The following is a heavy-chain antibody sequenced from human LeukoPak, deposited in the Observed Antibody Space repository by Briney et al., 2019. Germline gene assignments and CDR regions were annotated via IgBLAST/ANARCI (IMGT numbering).Heavy chain of an antibody. Sequence: TGGSLRLSCAASGFTFSSYGMSWVRQAPGKGLEWVSAISGSGGSTYYADSVKGRFTISRDNSKNTLYLQMNSLRAEDTAVYYCARDYWNGGDGGDHWGQGTLVSVSS. CDR1: GFTFSSYG. CDR2: ISGSGGST. D-gene: IGHD1-1*01. V-gene: IGHV3-23*01. J-gene: IGHJ4*02. CDR3: ARDYWNGGDGGDH.